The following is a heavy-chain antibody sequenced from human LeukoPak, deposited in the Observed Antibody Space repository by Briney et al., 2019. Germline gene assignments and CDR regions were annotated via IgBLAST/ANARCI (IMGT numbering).Heavy chain of an antibody. Sequence: ASVKVSCRASGYTFTDYYMHWVRQAPGKGLEWMGWINPNSGGTNYAQKFQGRVTMTRDTSISTAYMELSRLRSDDTAVYYCARGFYDSRGYYFLFDYWGQGSLVTVSS. D-gene: IGHD3-22*01. CDR1: GYTFTDYY. V-gene: IGHV1-2*02. J-gene: IGHJ4*02. CDR2: INPNSGGT. CDR3: ARGFYDSRGYYFLFDY.